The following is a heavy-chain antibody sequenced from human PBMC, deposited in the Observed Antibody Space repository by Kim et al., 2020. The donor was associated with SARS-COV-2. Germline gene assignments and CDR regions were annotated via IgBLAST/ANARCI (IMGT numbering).Heavy chain of an antibody. V-gene: IGHV3-30*18. D-gene: IGHD6-6*01. CDR3: AKEFYSSSFDGMDV. J-gene: IGHJ6*02. CDR2: ISYDGSNK. CDR1: GFTFSSYG. Sequence: GGSLRLSCAASGFTFSSYGMHWVRQASGKGLEWVAVISYDGSNKYYADSVKGRFTISRDNSKNTLYLQMNSLRAEDTAVYYCAKEFYSSSFDGMDVWGQGTTVTVSS.